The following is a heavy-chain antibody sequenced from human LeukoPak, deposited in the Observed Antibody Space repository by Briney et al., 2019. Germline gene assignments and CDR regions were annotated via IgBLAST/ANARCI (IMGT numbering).Heavy chain of an antibody. CDR2: GYYSGST. Sequence: PSETLSLTCTVSGGSISTSSHYWGWIRQPPGKGLEWIGSGYYSGSTHYSPSLKSRVTISVDTSKNQFSLNLSSMTAADTAVYYCARRTGTAGGNHFDCWGQGTLVTVSS. J-gene: IGHJ4*02. CDR1: GGSISTSSHY. D-gene: IGHD1/OR15-1a*01. CDR3: ARRTGTAGGNHFDC. V-gene: IGHV4-39*01.